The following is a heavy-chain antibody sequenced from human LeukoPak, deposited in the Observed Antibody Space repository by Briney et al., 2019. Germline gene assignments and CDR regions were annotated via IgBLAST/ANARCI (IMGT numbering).Heavy chain of an antibody. CDR3: ARGSLEGQTDY. CDR1: GGSISSYY. CDR2: IYYSGST. V-gene: IGHV4-59*01. J-gene: IGHJ4*02. D-gene: IGHD1-1*01. Sequence: SETLSLTCTVSGGSISSYYWSWIRQPPGKGLEWIGYIYYSGSTNYNPSLKSRVTISVDTSKNQFSLKLCSVTAADTAVYYCARGSLEGQTDYWGQGTLVTVSS.